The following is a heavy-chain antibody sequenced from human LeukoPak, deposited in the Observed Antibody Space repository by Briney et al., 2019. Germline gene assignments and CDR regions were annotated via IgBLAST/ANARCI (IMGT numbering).Heavy chain of an antibody. CDR2: IYSGGST. Sequence: PGGSLRLSCAASGFTVSSNYMSWVRQAPGKGLEWVSIIYSGGSTFYADSVKGRFTISRDNSKNTLFLQMNSLRAEDTAVYYCAKDRPNWNDVYGYFDLWGRGTLVTVSS. V-gene: IGHV3-53*01. CDR1: GFTVSSNY. CDR3: AKDRPNWNDVYGYFDL. J-gene: IGHJ2*01. D-gene: IGHD1-20*01.